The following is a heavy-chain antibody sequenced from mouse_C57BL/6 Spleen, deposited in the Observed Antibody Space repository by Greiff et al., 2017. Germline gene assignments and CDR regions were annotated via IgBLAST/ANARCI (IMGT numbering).Heavy chain of an antibody. J-gene: IGHJ2*01. Sequence: VHLVESGPELVKPGASVKISCKASGYAFSSSWMNWVKQRPGKGLEWIGRIYPGDGDTNYNGKFKGKATLTADKSSSTAYMQLSSLTSEDSAVYFCARSGAGKDYFDYWGQGTTLTVSS. V-gene: IGHV1-82*01. CDR3: ARSGAGKDYFDY. CDR2: IYPGDGDT. CDR1: GYAFSSSW. D-gene: IGHD3-3*01.